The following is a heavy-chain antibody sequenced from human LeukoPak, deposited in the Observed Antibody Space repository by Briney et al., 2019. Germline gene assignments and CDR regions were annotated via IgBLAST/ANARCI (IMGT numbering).Heavy chain of an antibody. V-gene: IGHV3-48*04. CDR1: GFTFSSYT. D-gene: IGHD1-1*01. CDR2: INSGGSTL. J-gene: IGHJ4*02. Sequence: GGSLRLSCACSGFTFSSYTMSWVRQAPGKGLEWVSYINSGGSTLYYADSVKGRFTISRDNAKNSLYLQMNSLRAEDTAVYYCARIHNLGILAHFDYWGQGTLVTVSS. CDR3: ARIHNLGILAHFDY.